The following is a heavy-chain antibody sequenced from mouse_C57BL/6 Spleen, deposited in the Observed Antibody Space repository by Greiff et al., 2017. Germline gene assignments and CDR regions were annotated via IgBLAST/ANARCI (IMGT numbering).Heavy chain of an antibody. CDR1: GYTFTSYW. CDR3: ARRDSNPCVAY. Sequence: QVQLQQPGAELVKPGASVKMSCKASGYTFTSYWITWVKQRPGQGLEWIGDLYPGSGSTNYNEKFKSKATLTVDTSSSTAYMHLSSLTSEYSAVYYCARRDSNPCVAYWGPGTLVTVSA. V-gene: IGHV1-55*01. D-gene: IGHD2-5*01. CDR2: LYPGSGST. J-gene: IGHJ3*01.